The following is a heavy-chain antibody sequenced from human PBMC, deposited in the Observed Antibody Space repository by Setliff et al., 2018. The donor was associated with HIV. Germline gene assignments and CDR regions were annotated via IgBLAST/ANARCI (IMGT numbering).Heavy chain of an antibody. V-gene: IGHV4-61*02. J-gene: IGHJ4*02. D-gene: IGHD5-18*01. Sequence: SETLSLTCTVSGVSISSGYYYWGWIRRPAGKGLEFIGRMYTSGSTEYNPSLKSRVTISIDPSKNQFSLKLNSVTAADTAVYYCARDTIMVTGFVYWSPGTLVTVSS. CDR1: GVSISSGYYY. CDR3: ARDTIMVTGFVY. CDR2: MYTSGST.